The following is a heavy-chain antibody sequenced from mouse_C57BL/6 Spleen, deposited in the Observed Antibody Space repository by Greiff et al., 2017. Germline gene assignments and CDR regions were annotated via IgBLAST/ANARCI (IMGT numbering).Heavy chain of an antibody. V-gene: IGHV1-42*01. CDR3: ARSLYYYDSSLFAY. CDR1: GYTFTGYY. CDR2: INPSNGDT. J-gene: IGHJ3*01. D-gene: IGHD1-1*01. Sequence: EVQLQQSGAELVKPGASVKISCKASGYTFTGYYMNWVKQSPEKSLEWIGEINPSNGDTNYNQKFKGKATLTVEKSSSTAYMQLRSLTSEDSAVXSSARSLYYYDSSLFAYWGQGTLVTVSA.